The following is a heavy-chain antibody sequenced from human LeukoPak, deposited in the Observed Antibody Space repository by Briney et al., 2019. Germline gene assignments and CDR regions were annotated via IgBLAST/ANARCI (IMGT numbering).Heavy chain of an antibody. CDR2: ITSGVGIT. Sequence: PGRSLRLSCAASGFIFSNFGMHWVRQAPGKGLEWVSIITSGVGITYYADSVKGRFTISRDNSKNTLYLQMNSLRAEDTAVYYCAKGDYYDFDYWGQGTLVTVSS. V-gene: IGHV3-23*01. CDR3: AKGDYYDFDY. CDR1: GFIFSNFG. J-gene: IGHJ4*02. D-gene: IGHD3-10*01.